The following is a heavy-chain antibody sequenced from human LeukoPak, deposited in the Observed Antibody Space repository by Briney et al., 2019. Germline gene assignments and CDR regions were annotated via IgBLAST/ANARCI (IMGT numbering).Heavy chain of an antibody. CDR3: ARRADYDSSGYYSRYIEYFQH. CDR1: GYTFTGYY. V-gene: IGHV1-2*02. Sequence: ASEKVSCKASGYTFTGYYMHWVRQAPGQWLEWMGWINHNSSGTNYAQKFQGRVTMTRDTSISTAYMELSRLRSDDTAVYYCARRADYDSSGYYSRYIEYFQHWGQGTLVTVSS. CDR2: INHNSSGT. D-gene: IGHD3-22*01. J-gene: IGHJ1*01.